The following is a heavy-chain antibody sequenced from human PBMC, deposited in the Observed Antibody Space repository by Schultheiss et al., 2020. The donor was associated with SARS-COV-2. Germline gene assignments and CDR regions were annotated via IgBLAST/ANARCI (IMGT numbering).Heavy chain of an antibody. Sequence: ASVKVSCKASGGTFSSYAISWVRQAPGQGLEWMGWINPNSGGTNYAQKFQGRVTMTRDTSISTAYMELSRLRSDDTAVYYCAREGGHYYYGMDVWGQGTTVTVSS. CDR1: GGTFSSYA. J-gene: IGHJ6*02. D-gene: IGHD3-16*01. CDR3: AREGGHYYYGMDV. CDR2: INPNSGGT. V-gene: IGHV1-2*02.